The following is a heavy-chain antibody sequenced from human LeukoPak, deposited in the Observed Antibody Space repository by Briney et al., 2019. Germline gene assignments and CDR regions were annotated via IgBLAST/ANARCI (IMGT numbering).Heavy chain of an antibody. V-gene: IGHV3-53*01. CDR3: AKVPKTIYYYDSSGD. Sequence: GGSLRLSCAVSGFTVSNSYMSWVRQAPGKGLEWVSVIYSDGSTYYIDSVKGRFTISRDNSKNTLYLQMNSLRAEDTAVYYCAKVPKTIYYYDSSGDWGQGTLVTVSS. CDR1: GFTVSNSY. CDR2: IYSDGST. D-gene: IGHD3-22*01. J-gene: IGHJ4*02.